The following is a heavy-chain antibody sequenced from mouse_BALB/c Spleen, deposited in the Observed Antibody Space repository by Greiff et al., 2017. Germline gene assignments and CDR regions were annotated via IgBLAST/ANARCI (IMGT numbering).Heavy chain of an antibody. V-gene: IGHV5-9-4*01. J-gene: IGHJ4*01. CDR2: ISSGGSYT. D-gene: IGHD2-4*01. CDR1: GFTFSSYA. Sequence: EVKLVESGGGLVKPGGSLKLSCAASGFTFSSYAMSWVRQSPEKRLEWVAEISSGGSYTYYPDTVTGRFTISRDNAKNTLYLEMSSLRSEDTAMYYCARETMITTGYAMDYWGQGTSVTVSS. CDR3: ARETMITTGYAMDY.